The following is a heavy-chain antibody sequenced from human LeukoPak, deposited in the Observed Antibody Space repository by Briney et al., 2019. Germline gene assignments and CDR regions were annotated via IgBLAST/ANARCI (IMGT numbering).Heavy chain of an antibody. V-gene: IGHV3-48*01. D-gene: IGHD6-19*01. CDR1: GFTFSSYS. J-gene: IGHJ5*02. CDR2: ISSSSSTI. Sequence: GGSLRLSCAASGFTFSSYSMNWVRQAPGKGLEWVSYISSSSSTIYYADSVKGRFTISRDNAKNSLYLQMNSLRAEDTAVYYCARDLGSSGWYVDWFDPWGQGTLVAVSS. CDR3: ARDLGSSGWYVDWFDP.